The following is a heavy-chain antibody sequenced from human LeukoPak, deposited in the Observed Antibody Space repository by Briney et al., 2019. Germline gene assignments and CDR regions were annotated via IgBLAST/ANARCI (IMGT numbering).Heavy chain of an antibody. CDR3: AKEKYQLRKLRYFDY. CDR2: ISGSGGST. Sequence: PGGSLRLSCAASGFTFSSYAMSWVRQAPGKGLEWVSAISGSGGSTYYADSVKGRFTISRDNSKNTLYPQMNSLRAEDTAVYYCAKEKYQLRKLRYFDYWGQGTLVTVSS. V-gene: IGHV3-23*01. CDR1: GFTFSSYA. J-gene: IGHJ4*02. D-gene: IGHD2-2*01.